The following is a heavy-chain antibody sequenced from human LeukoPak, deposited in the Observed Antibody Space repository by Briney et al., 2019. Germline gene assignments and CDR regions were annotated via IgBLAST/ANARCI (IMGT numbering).Heavy chain of an antibody. Sequence: SSETLSLTCTVSGGSISSYCWSWIRQPPGKGLEWIGYIYYSGSTNYNPSLKSRVIISVDTSKNQFSLKLSSVTAADTAVYYCARRPASYGMDVWGQGTTVTVSS. D-gene: IGHD6-25*01. CDR1: GGSISSYC. J-gene: IGHJ6*02. CDR3: ARRPASYGMDV. V-gene: IGHV4-59*08. CDR2: IYYSGST.